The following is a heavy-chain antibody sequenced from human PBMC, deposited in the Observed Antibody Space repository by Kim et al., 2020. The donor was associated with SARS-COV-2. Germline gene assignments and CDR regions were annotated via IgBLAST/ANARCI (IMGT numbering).Heavy chain of an antibody. CDR1: GGSLSRSDDH. V-gene: IGHV4-39*01. J-gene: IGHJ5*02. CDR3: ASMYDP. Sequence: SETLSLTCTVSGGSLSRSDDHWGLGWTRQAPEKGREWFGNGYSNGSPSYNPSLKSRVTRSKNTPSNELSLRIGSETAADTAASDSASMYDP. CDR2: GYSNGSP.